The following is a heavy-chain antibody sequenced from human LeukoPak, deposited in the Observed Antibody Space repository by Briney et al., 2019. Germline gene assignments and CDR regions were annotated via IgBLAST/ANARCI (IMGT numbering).Heavy chain of an antibody. Sequence: ASVKVSCKASGYTFTGYFMHWVRPAPGQGLEWMGWINPNSGGTNYAQKFQGRVTMTRDTSISTAYMELSRLRSDDTAVYYCARSVVRGVITQYYYYYYMDVWGKGTTVTISS. CDR3: ARSVVRGVITQYYYYYYMDV. CDR2: INPNSGGT. J-gene: IGHJ6*03. D-gene: IGHD3-10*01. CDR1: GYTFTGYF. V-gene: IGHV1-2*02.